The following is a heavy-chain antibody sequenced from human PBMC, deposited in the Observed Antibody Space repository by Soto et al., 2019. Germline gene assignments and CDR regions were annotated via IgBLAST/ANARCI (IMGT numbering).Heavy chain of an antibody. V-gene: IGHV3-30-3*01. D-gene: IGHD6-13*01. Sequence: PGGSLRLSCAASGFTFSSYAMHWVRQAPGKGLEWVAVISYDGSNKYYADSVKGRFTISRDNSKNTLYLQMNSLRAEDTAVYYCARDLGSSSWTTQTQDYWGQGTLVTVSS. CDR2: ISYDGSNK. CDR1: GFTFSSYA. J-gene: IGHJ4*02. CDR3: ARDLGSSSWTTQTQDY.